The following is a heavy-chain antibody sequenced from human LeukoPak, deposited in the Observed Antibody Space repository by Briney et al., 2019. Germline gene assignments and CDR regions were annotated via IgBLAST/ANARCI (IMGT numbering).Heavy chain of an antibody. Sequence: ASVKVSCKASGYTFTGYYMHWVRQAPGQGLEWMGWINPNSGDTNYAQKFEGRVTMARDTSISTAYMELSRLRSDDTAVYYCARLPDILTAFDIWGQGTMVTVSS. V-gene: IGHV1-2*02. J-gene: IGHJ3*02. CDR2: INPNSGDT. CDR3: ARLPDILTAFDI. CDR1: GYTFTGYY. D-gene: IGHD3-9*01.